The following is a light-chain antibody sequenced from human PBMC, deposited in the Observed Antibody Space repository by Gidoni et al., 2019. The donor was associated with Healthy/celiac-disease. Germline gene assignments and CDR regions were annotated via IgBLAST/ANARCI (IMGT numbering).Light chain of an antibody. Sequence: EIALTQSPAALSLSPGERATLSCRASQSVSSYLAWYQPKPGQAPRLLIYDASNRATGIPARFSGSGSGTDFTLTISSLEPEDFAVYYCQQRSNWPPLTFGGGTKVEIK. CDR3: QQRSNWPPLT. CDR1: QSVSSY. J-gene: IGKJ4*01. CDR2: DAS. V-gene: IGKV3-11*01.